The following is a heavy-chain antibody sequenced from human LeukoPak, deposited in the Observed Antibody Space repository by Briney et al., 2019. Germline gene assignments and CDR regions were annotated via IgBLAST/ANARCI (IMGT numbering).Heavy chain of an antibody. CDR2: INSDGSST. Sequence: EGSLRLSCAASGFTFSSYWMHWVRQAPGKGLVWVSRINSDGSSTTYADSVKGRLTISRDNAKNTLYLQMNSLRAEDTAVYFCARSHYYDTRGYFSPWGQGTLVTVSS. CDR3: ARSHYYDTRGYFSP. J-gene: IGHJ5*02. CDR1: GFTFSSYW. V-gene: IGHV3-74*01. D-gene: IGHD3-22*01.